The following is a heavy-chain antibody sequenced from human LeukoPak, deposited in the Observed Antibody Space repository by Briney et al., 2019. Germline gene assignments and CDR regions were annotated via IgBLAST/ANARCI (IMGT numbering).Heavy chain of an antibody. V-gene: IGHV4-31*03. Sequence: PSETLSLTCTVSGGSISSGGYYWSWIRQHPGKGLEWIGYIYYSGSTYYNPSLKSRVTISVDTSKNQFSLKLSSVTAADTAVYYCARAPLIVVRGVIAPHFFDYWGQGTLVTVSS. CDR1: GGSISSGGYY. D-gene: IGHD3-10*01. CDR3: ARAPLIVVRGVIAPHFFDY. J-gene: IGHJ4*02. CDR2: IYYSGST.